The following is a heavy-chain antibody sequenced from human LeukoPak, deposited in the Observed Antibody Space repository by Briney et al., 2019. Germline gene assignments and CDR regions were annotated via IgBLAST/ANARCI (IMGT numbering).Heavy chain of an antibody. V-gene: IGHV1-8*02. CDR3: ARDPMVRGVITSWFDP. J-gene: IGHJ5*02. Sequence: ASVKVSCEASGYTFTSYGISWVRQAPGQGLEWMGWMNPNSGNTGYAQKFQGRVTMTRNTSISTAYMELSSLRSEDTAVYYCARDPMVRGVITSWFDPWGQGTLVTVSS. CDR2: MNPNSGNT. D-gene: IGHD3-10*01. CDR1: GYTFTSYG.